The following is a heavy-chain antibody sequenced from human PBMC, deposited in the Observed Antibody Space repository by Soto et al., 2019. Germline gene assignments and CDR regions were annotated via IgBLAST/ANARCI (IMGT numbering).Heavy chain of an antibody. Sequence: GGSLRLSCAASGFTFSSYAMHWVRQAPGKGLEWVAVISYDGSNKYYADSVKGRFNISRDNSKNTLYLQMNSLRAEDTAVYYCARDHFSSGWSNYYFDYWGQGTLVTVSS. D-gene: IGHD6-19*01. V-gene: IGHV3-30-3*01. CDR2: ISYDGSNK. J-gene: IGHJ4*02. CDR3: ARDHFSSGWSNYYFDY. CDR1: GFTFSSYA.